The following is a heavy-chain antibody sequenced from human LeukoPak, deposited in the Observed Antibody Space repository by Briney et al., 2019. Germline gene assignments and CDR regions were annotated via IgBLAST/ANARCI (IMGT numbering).Heavy chain of an antibody. V-gene: IGHV4-34*01. CDR1: GGGSFSDYS. CDR2: ITHAAIL. D-gene: IGHD6-13*01. Sequence: SETLSLTCAVSGGGSFSDYSWNWIRQSPGKGREWVGEITHAAILNYNPSLKGRVAISVDTSKSQVSLKLDSMTAADTAMYYCARGRGEAAGLDHWGQGTLVTVSS. CDR3: ARGRGEAAGLDH. J-gene: IGHJ4*02.